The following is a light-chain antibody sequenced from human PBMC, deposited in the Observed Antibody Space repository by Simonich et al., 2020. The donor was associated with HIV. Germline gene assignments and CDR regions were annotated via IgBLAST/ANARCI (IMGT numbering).Light chain of an antibody. J-gene: IGLJ3*02. Sequence: QTVVTQEPSLTVSPGGTVTLTCASNTGAVTSGFYTNWFQQKPGQAPRAMIYSTNNKHAWTPARFSGSLRGGKAALTLSGVQPEDEADYYCSSYTSSSTWVFGGGTKLTVL. CDR2: STN. CDR3: SSYTSSSTWV. CDR1: TGAVTSGFY. V-gene: IGLV7-43*01.